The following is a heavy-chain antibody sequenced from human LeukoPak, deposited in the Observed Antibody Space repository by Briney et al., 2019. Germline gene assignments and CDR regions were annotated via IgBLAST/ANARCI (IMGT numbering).Heavy chain of an antibody. CDR3: ARQGRYFDWLPTSGDY. CDR1: GYSFTSYW. Sequence: GESLKISCKGSGYSFTSYWIGWVRQMPGKGLEWMGIIYPGDSDTRYSPSFQGQGTISADKAISTAYLQWSSLKASDTAMYYCARQGRYFDWLPTSGDYWGQGTLVTVSS. D-gene: IGHD3-9*01. J-gene: IGHJ4*02. CDR2: IYPGDSDT. V-gene: IGHV5-51*01.